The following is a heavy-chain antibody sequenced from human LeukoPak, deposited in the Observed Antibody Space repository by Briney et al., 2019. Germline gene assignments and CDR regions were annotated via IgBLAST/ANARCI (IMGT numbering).Heavy chain of an antibody. J-gene: IGHJ6*03. CDR2: INPNSGGT. V-gene: IGHV1-2*02. Sequence: ASVKVSCKASGYTFTGYYMRWVRQAPGQGLEWMGWINPNSGGTNYAQKFQGRVTMTRATSISTAYMELSRLRSDDTAVYYCARNFPIYGSGSYYNFGYYYYMDVWGKGTTVTISS. D-gene: IGHD3-10*01. CDR3: ARNFPIYGSGSYYNFGYYYYMDV. CDR1: GYTFTGYY.